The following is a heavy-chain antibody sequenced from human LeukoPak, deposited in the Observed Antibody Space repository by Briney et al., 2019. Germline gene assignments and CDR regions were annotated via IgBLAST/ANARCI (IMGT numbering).Heavy chain of an antibody. CDR1: GFTFSSYW. CDR3: TRTYYYDSRDYFDY. V-gene: IGHV3-74*01. J-gene: IGHJ4*02. D-gene: IGHD3-22*01. Sequence: GGSLRLSCAASGFTFSSYWMHWVRQVPGKGLVWVSRIKSDGSNTFYADNVKGRFTISRDNAKNTLYLQMNSLRVEDTAVYYCTRTYYYDSRDYFDYWGQGALVTVSS. CDR2: IKSDGSNT.